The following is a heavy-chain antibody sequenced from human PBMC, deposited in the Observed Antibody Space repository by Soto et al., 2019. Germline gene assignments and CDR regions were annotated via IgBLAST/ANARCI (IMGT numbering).Heavy chain of an antibody. D-gene: IGHD3-10*01. CDR1: GFSFSVYA. J-gene: IGHJ6*02. Sequence: GGSLRLSCAASGFSFSVYAMHWVRQAPGKVLEWMAVISNDGSNKYYGDSVKGRFTISRDNSKNTVFLQMNSLRVEDTAVYYCAKGGVAVRGASYYYYYYGMDVWGQGTTVTVS. CDR3: AKGGVAVRGASYYYYYYGMDV. V-gene: IGHV3-30*18. CDR2: ISNDGSNK.